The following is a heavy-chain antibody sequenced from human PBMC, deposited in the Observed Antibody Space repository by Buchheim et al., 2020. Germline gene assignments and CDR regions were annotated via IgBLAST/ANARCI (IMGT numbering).Heavy chain of an antibody. CDR3: AGVPLGAGQQLSNWFDP. Sequence: QVQLVQSGAEVKKPGSSVKVSCKASGGTFSSYTISWVRQAPGQGLEWMGRIIPILGIANYAQKFQGRVTITADKSTSTAYMELSSLRSEDTAVYYCAGVPLGAGQQLSNWFDPWGKGTL. CDR1: GGTFSSYT. J-gene: IGHJ5*02. V-gene: IGHV1-69*02. CDR2: IIPILGIA. D-gene: IGHD6-13*01.